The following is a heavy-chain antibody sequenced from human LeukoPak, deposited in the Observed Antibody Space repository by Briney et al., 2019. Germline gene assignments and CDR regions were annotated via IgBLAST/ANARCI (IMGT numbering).Heavy chain of an antibody. Sequence: PSETLSLTCTVSGGSVSDYYWSWIRQPAGKGLQWIGRINTSGSTNYNPSLKSRFTMSEDMSRNQFFLKVSSVTAADTAVYYCARSGRDGYNPHFDFWGQGTLVTVSS. CDR1: GGSVSDYY. J-gene: IGHJ4*02. CDR2: INTSGST. D-gene: IGHD5-24*01. CDR3: ARSGRDGYNPHFDF. V-gene: IGHV4-4*07.